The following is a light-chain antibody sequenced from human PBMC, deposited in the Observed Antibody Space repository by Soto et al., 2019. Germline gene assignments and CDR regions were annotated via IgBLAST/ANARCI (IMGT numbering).Light chain of an antibody. CDR1: SSDVGGYNY. CDR3: SSYAGGNYVV. J-gene: IGLJ2*01. V-gene: IGLV2-8*01. Sequence: QSALTQPPSASGSPGQSVTMSCTGTSSDVGGYNYVSWYQQHLGKAPKLMISEVYKRPSGVPDRFSGSKSGNTASLTVSGLQAEDEAEYYCSSYAGGNYVVFGGGTKVTVL. CDR2: EVY.